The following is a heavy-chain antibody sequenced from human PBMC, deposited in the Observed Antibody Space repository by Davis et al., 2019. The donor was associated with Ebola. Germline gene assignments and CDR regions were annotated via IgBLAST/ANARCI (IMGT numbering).Heavy chain of an antibody. CDR2: ISSSSSTI. CDR3: ARERGHSYDPHTFDI. D-gene: IGHD5-18*01. Sequence: GGSLRLSCAASGFTFSSYSMNWVRQAPGKGLEWVSYISSSSSTIYYADSVKGRFTISRDNAKNSLYLQMNSLRDEDTAVYYCARERGHSYDPHTFDIWGQGTMVTVSS. J-gene: IGHJ3*02. V-gene: IGHV3-48*02. CDR1: GFTFSSYS.